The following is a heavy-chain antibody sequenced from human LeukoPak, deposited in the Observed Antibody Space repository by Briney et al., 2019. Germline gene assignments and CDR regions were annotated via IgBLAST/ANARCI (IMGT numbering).Heavy chain of an antibody. CDR3: ARHSYSSSYRPYYFDY. V-gene: IGHV4-39*01. Sequence: PSETLSLTCTVSGGSISSSSYYWGWIRQPPGKGLEWIGSIYYSGSTYYNPSLKSRVTISVDTSKNQFSLKLSSVTAADTAVYYCARHSYSSSYRPYYFDYWGQGTLATVSS. CDR1: GGSISSSSYY. D-gene: IGHD6-6*01. CDR2: IYYSGST. J-gene: IGHJ4*02.